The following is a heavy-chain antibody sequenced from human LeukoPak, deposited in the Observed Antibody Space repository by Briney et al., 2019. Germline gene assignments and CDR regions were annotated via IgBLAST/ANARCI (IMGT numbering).Heavy chain of an antibody. CDR3: ARVPYPYYDILTGYYFDY. V-gene: IGHV3-30*04. J-gene: IGHJ4*02. Sequence: GGSLRLSCAASGFTFSSYAMHWVREAPGKGLEGVAVISYDGSNKYYADSVKGRFTISRDNSKNTLYLQMNSLRAEDTAVYYCARVPYPYYDILTGYYFDYWGQGTLVTVSS. CDR1: GFTFSSYA. D-gene: IGHD3-9*01. CDR2: ISYDGSNK.